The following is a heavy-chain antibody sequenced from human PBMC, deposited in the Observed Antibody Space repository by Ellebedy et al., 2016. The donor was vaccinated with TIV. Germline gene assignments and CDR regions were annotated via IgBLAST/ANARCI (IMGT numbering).Heavy chain of an antibody. J-gene: IGHJ4*02. D-gene: IGHD3-10*01. CDR1: GGSITSYF. V-gene: IGHV4-59*08. CDR2: ISYSGST. CDR3: ARHGLRFYGSGIYFDY. Sequence: SETLSLTCTVSGGSITSYFWSWIRQSPGKGLEWIGYISYSGSTHYNPSLKSRVTISVDTSKNQFSLKLSSVTAADTAVYYCARHGLRFYGSGIYFDYWGQGTLVTVSS.